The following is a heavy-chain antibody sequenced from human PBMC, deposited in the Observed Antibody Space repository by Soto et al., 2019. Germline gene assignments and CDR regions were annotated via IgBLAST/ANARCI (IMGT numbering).Heavy chain of an antibody. Sequence: ASVKVSCKASGGTFSSYAISWVRQAPGQGLEWMGGIIPIFGTANYAQKFQGRVTITADESTSTAYMELSSLRSEDTAVYYCARGTYHFGSGSYGNWFDPWGQGTLVTVYS. J-gene: IGHJ5*02. CDR1: GGTFSSYA. D-gene: IGHD3-10*01. CDR3: ARGTYHFGSGSYGNWFDP. CDR2: IIPIFGTA. V-gene: IGHV1-69*13.